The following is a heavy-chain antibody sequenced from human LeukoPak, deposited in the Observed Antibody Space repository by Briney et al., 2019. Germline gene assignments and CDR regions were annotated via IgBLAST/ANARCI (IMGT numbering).Heavy chain of an antibody. Sequence: GGSLRLSCAASGFTFSSYAMSWVRQAPGKGLEWVSAISGSGGSTYYADSVKGRFTISRDNSKNTLYLQMNSLKTEDTAVYYCTTARDSSFYYYYYYMDVWGKGTTVTVSS. CDR3: TTARDSSFYYYYYYMDV. J-gene: IGHJ6*03. CDR1: GFTFSSYA. D-gene: IGHD2-21*02. V-gene: IGHV3-23*01. CDR2: ISGSGGST.